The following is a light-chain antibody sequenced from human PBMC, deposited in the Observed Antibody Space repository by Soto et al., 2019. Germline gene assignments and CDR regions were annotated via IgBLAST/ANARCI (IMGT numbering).Light chain of an antibody. CDR1: QGISDT. CDR3: QQYNNWPWT. V-gene: IGKV3-15*01. Sequence: EIVMTQSPATLSVSPGGRATLSCRASQGISDTLAWYQQKPGQAPRLLIYSASRRATGFPGRFSGGGSGTDFTLTISSLQSEDLAVYYCQQYNNWPWTFGQGTKVDIK. J-gene: IGKJ1*01. CDR2: SAS.